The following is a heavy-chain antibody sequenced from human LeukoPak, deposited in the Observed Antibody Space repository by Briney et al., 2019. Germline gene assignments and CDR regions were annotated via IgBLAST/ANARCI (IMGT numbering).Heavy chain of an antibody. CDR1: GFTFSSYS. D-gene: IGHD6-6*01. J-gene: IGHJ4*02. CDR2: ISSSNSNK. Sequence: GGSLRLSCAASGFTFSSYSMNWVRQAPGKGLEWVSAISSSNSNKYYADSLKGRFTISRDNAKNSLYLQMNSLRAEDTGVYFCATSAGAAPGGDDWGQGTLVTVSS. V-gene: IGHV3-21*01. CDR3: ATSAGAAPGGDD.